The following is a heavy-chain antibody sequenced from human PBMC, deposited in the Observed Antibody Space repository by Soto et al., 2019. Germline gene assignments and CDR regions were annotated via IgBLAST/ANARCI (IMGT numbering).Heavy chain of an antibody. CDR3: ARDVPLQPDYGDYGVGY. Sequence: QVQLVQSGAEVKKPGASVKVSCKASGYTFTSYGISWVRQAPGQGLEWMGWISAYNGNTNYAQKLQGRVTMTTDTSTSTAYMELRSLRSDDTAVYYGARDVPLQPDYGDYGVGYWGQGTLVTVSS. V-gene: IGHV1-18*01. D-gene: IGHD4-17*01. J-gene: IGHJ4*02. CDR1: GYTFTSYG. CDR2: ISAYNGNT.